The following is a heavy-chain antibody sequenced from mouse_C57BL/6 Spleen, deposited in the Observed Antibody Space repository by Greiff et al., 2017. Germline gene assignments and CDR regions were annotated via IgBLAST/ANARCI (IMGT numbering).Heavy chain of an antibody. CDR3: ARGLPFAY. J-gene: IGHJ3*01. D-gene: IGHD2-2*01. CDR2: IHPADSDP. V-gene: IGHV1-74*01. CDR1: AYTFPSSW. Sequence: QFHLHHPGPVLVRPGASVKVSCKASAYTFPSSWMHWVKPRPGQGLEWIERIHPADSDPTYNQKFKGRAPLTVDKSSSTAYMQLSSLTSEDSAVYYCARGLPFAYWGQGTLVTVSA.